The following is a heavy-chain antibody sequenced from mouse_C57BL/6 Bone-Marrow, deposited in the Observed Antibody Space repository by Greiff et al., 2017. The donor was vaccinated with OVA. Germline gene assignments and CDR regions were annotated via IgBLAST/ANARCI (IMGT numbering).Heavy chain of an antibody. J-gene: IGHJ2*01. CDR1: GYTFTSYW. Sequence: QVQLQQPGAELVRPGTSVKLSCKASGYTFTSYWMHWVKQRPGQGLEWIGVIDPSDSYTNYNQKFKGKATLTVDTSSSTAYMQLSSLTSEDSAVYYCARSDYSNYQFDYWGQGTTLTVSS. V-gene: IGHV1-59*01. CDR3: ARSDYSNYQFDY. CDR2: IDPSDSYT. D-gene: IGHD2-5*01.